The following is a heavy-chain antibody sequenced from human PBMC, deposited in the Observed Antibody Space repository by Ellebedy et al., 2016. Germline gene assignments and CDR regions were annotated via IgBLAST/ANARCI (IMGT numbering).Heavy chain of an antibody. CDR2: INPNSGGT. J-gene: IGHJ4*02. CDR3: ARSVWFGELLYRWDY. Sequence: ASVKVSXXASGYTFTGYYMHWVRQAPGQGLEWMGWINPNSGGTNYAQKFQGRVTMTRDTSISTAYMELSSLRSEDTAVYYCARSVWFGELLYRWDYWGQGTLVTVSS. V-gene: IGHV1-2*02. D-gene: IGHD3-10*01. CDR1: GYTFTGYY.